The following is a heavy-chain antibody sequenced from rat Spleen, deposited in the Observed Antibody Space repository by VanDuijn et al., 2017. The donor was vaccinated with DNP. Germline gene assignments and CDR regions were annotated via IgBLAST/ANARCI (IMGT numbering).Heavy chain of an antibody. V-gene: IGHV5-22*01. CDR3: ARRYYGSYFDY. CDR1: GFTFSDYN. D-gene: IGHD1-6*01. CDR2: ISYNGGST. Sequence: EVQLVESGGGLVQPGRSLKLSCAASGFTFSDYNMAWVRQAPTKGLEWVAYISYNGGSTYYGDSMKGRFTISRDNAKSTLYLQMNSLRSEDMATYYCARRYYGSYFDYWGQGVMVTVSS. J-gene: IGHJ2*01.